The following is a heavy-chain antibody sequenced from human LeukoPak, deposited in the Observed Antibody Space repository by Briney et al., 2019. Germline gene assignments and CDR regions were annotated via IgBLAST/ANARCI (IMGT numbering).Heavy chain of an antibody. D-gene: IGHD7-27*01. V-gene: IGHV4-4*07. Sequence: PSETLSLTCTVSGASISTYYWSWIRQPAGKRLEWTGRIYSSGSTNYSPSLKSRVTMSVDTSKNQFTLHLSSVTAADTAVYFCARVGTNGGTDSWGQGTLVTVPS. CDR2: IYSSGST. CDR3: ARVGTNGGTDS. CDR1: GASISTYY. J-gene: IGHJ4*02.